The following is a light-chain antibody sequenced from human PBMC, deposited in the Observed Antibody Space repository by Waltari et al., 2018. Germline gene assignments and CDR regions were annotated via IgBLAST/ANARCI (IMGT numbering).Light chain of an antibody. CDR2: GAS. V-gene: IGKV3-15*01. J-gene: IGKJ5*01. CDR3: QQYNRWPPIT. CDR1: LSIADN. Sequence: VMMQSPATLSVSPGERATLSCRASLSIADNLAWYQQKRGQAPRLLIYGASTRATGIPARFTGRGSGTDFTLTISSLQSEDSAVYYCQQYNRWPPITFGQGTRLEI.